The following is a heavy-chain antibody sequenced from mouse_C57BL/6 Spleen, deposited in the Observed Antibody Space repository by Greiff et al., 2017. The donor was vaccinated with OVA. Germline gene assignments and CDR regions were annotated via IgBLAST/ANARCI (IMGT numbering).Heavy chain of an antibody. J-gene: IGHJ1*03. V-gene: IGHV3-6*01. D-gene: IGHD4-1*01. Sequence: EVKLQESGPGLVKPSQSLSLTCSVTGYSITSGYYWNWIRQFPGNKLEWMGYISYDGSNNYNPSLKNRISITRDTSKNQFFLKLNSVTTEDTATYYCARALTGKGDWYFDVWGTGTTVTVSS. CDR3: ARALTGKGDWYFDV. CDR1: GYSITSGYY. CDR2: ISYDGSN.